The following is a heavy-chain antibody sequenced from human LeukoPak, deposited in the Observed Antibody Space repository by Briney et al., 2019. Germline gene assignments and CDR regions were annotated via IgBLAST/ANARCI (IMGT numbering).Heavy chain of an antibody. D-gene: IGHD4-11*01. CDR2: LSGSGSNT. Sequence: PGGSLRLSCAASGSTFSSYAMSWVRQAPGKGLEWVSALSGSGSNTYYADSVKGRFTISRDNSKNTLYPQMNSLRAEDTAVYYCAKDRRPTTVVTYPSDWGQGTLVTVSS. CDR1: GSTFSSYA. CDR3: AKDRRPTTVVTYPSD. J-gene: IGHJ4*02. V-gene: IGHV3-23*01.